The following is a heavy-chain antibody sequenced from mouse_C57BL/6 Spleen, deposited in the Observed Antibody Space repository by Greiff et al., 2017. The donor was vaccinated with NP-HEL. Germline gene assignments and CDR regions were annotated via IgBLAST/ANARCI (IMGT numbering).Heavy chain of an antibody. J-gene: IGHJ3*01. V-gene: IGHV5-17*01. Sequence: EVKLMESGGVLVKPGGSLKLSCAASGFTFSDYGMHWVRQAPEKGLEWVAYISSGSSTIYYADTVKGRITISRDNAKNTLFLQMTSLRSEDTAMYYCAREDDYDPFAYWGQGTLVTVSA. CDR2: ISSGSSTI. CDR3: AREDDYDPFAY. CDR1: GFTFSDYG. D-gene: IGHD2-4*01.